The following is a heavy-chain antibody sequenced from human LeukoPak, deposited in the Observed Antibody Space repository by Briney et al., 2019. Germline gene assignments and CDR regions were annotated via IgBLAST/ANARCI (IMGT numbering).Heavy chain of an antibody. CDR3: ARQDISLDD. CDR2: IESDVTNK. V-gene: IGHV3-30-3*01. CDR1: GFTFSSYW. J-gene: IGHJ4*02. Sequence: PGGSLRLSCAASGFTFSSYWMHWVRRAPGKGLEWVAVIESDVTNKYHADSVKGRFTISRDNSKNTLYLQMGSLRPEDTALYFCARQDISLDDWGQGTLVTVSS. D-gene: IGHD3-3*02.